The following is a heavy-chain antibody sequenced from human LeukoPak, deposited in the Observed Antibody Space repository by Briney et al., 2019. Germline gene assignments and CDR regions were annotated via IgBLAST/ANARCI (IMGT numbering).Heavy chain of an antibody. V-gene: IGHV3-7*01. J-gene: IGHJ4*02. CDR2: MNEDGSEK. D-gene: IGHD4-11*01. CDR3: ARDRGYSNFDY. CDR1: GFGFSNYW. Sequence: PGGSLRLSCAASGFGFSNYWMSWVRQAPGKGLEWVANMNEDGSEKNYVDSVKGRFTISRDNAQDSLYLQMNSLRAEDTAVYYCARDRGYSNFDYWGQETLLTVSS.